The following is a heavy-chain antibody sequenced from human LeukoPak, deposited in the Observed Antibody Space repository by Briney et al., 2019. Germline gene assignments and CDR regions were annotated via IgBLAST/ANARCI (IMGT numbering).Heavy chain of an antibody. CDR2: ISYDGSNK. CDR1: GLTFSSYG. CDR3: AKITGTTSEDY. Sequence: GGSLRLSCAASGLTFSSYGMHWVRQAPGKGLEWVAVISYDGSNKYYADSVKGRFTISRDNSKNTLYLQMNSLRAEDTAVYYCAKITGTTSEDYWGQGTLVTVSS. D-gene: IGHD1-7*01. V-gene: IGHV3-30*18. J-gene: IGHJ4*02.